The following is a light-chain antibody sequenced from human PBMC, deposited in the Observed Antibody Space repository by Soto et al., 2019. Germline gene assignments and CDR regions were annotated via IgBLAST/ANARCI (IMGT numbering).Light chain of an antibody. V-gene: IGLV2-14*01. CDR2: DVG. CDR1: SSDVGAYNF. J-gene: IGLJ1*01. Sequence: QSALTQPASVSGSPGQSITISCTGTSSDVGAYNFLSWYQQHPGKAPKLMIYDVGNRPSGVSNRFSGSKSGNTASPTISGLQAEDEADYYCSSYTSSSTLYVFGTGTKVTVL. CDR3: SSYTSSSTLYV.